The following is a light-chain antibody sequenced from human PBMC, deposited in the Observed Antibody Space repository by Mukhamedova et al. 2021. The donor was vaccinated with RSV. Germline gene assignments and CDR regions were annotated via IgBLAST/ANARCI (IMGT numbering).Light chain of an antibody. CDR3: QQYGSSPRT. CDR2: GAS. J-gene: IGKJ1*01. V-gene: IGKV3-20*01. CDR1: QSVSSSY. Sequence: ATLSCRASQSVSSSYLAWYQQKPGQAPRLLIYGASSRATGIPDRFSGSGSGTDFTLTISRLEPEDFAVYYCQQYGSSPRTFGQGTK.